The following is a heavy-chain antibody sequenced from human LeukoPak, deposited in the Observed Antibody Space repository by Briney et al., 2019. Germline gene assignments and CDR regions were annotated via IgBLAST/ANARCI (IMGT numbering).Heavy chain of an antibody. V-gene: IGHV3-23*01. Sequence: GGSLRLSCAASGFTFSSYAMSWVRQAPGKGLEWVSAISGSGGSTYYADSVKGRFTISRDNSKNTLYLQMNSLSAEDTAVYYCAKDRIVGSGPSEYFQHWGQGTLVTVSS. CDR1: GFTFSSYA. CDR3: AKDRIVGSGPSEYFQH. J-gene: IGHJ1*01. CDR2: ISGSGGST. D-gene: IGHD1-26*01.